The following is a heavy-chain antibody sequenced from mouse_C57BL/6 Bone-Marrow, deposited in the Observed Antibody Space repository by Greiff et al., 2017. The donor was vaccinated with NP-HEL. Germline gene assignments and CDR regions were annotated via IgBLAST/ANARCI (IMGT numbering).Heavy chain of an antibody. CDR2: IYYSGTI. V-gene: IGHV3-5*01. CDR1: GISITTGNYR. D-gene: IGHD2-5*01. CDR3: ARNSNGDFDY. J-gene: IGHJ2*01. Sequence: EVKLMESGPGLVKPSQTVFLTCTVTGISITTGNYRWSWIRPFPGNKLEWIGYIYYSGTITYNPSLTSRTTITRDTPKNQFFLEMNSLTAEDTATYYCARNSNGDFDYWGQGTTLTVSS.